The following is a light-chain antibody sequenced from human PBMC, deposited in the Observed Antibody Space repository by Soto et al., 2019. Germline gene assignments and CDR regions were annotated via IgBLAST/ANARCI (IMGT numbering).Light chain of an antibody. Sequence: QSVLTQPASVSGSPGQSITISCTGTSSDGGGYNYVSWYQQHPGKAPKLMIYDVSNRPSGVSNRFSGSKSGNTASLTISGLQAEDEGDYYCSSYTSSSTLDVFGTGTKLTVL. CDR2: DVS. J-gene: IGLJ1*01. V-gene: IGLV2-14*03. CDR1: SSDGGGYNY. CDR3: SSYTSSSTLDV.